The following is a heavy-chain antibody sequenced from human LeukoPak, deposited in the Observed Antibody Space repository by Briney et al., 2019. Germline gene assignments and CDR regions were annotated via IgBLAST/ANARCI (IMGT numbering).Heavy chain of an antibody. CDR3: ARGGSFGSGSLFDS. V-gene: IGHV4-31*03. Sequence: SETLSLTCSVSGXSVNTGGSYWSWIRQVPGKGLEWIGYIYYSGYAFYSPSLKSRIVISLDTSKNLFSLKFDSVTAADTATYYCARGGSFGSGSLFDSWGQGTLVTVSS. CDR2: IYYSGYA. J-gene: IGHJ4*02. D-gene: IGHD3-10*01. CDR1: GXSVNTGGSY.